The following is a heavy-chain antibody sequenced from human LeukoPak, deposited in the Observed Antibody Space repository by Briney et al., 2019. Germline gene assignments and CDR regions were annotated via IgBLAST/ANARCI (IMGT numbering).Heavy chain of an antibody. CDR2: IKQDGSEK. J-gene: IGHJ4*02. CDR1: GLTFSSYW. CDR3: ARLYSRGGVYAPRSPYFDS. D-gene: IGHD2-8*01. V-gene: IGHV3-7*01. Sequence: GGSLRLSCAASGLTFSSYWMSWVRQAPGKGLEWVANIKQDGSEKYYVDSVKGRFTISRDNAKNSLYLQMNSLRAEDTAVYYCARLYSRGGVYAPRSPYFDSWGQGTLVTVSS.